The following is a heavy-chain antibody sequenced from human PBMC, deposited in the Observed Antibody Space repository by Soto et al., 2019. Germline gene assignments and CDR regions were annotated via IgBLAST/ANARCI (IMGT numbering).Heavy chain of an antibody. CDR2: ISDSDGLT. Sequence: PGGSLRLSCAASGFAFSSHPMSWVRQAPERGLEWVSGISDSDGLTYNADSVKGRFTISRDNSKNTLYLQMNSLRAEDTALYYCARRAFGSSRSFDIWGQGTMVTVSS. CDR1: GFAFSSHP. CDR3: ARRAFGSSRSFDI. V-gene: IGHV3-23*01. J-gene: IGHJ3*02. D-gene: IGHD6-6*01.